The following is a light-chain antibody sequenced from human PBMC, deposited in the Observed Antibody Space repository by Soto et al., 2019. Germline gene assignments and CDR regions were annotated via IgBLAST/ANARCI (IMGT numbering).Light chain of an antibody. V-gene: IGLV2-14*01. J-gene: IGLJ1*01. Sequence: SALTQPGSGSGSPGQSITISCTGTSSDVGGYNYVSWYQQHPGKAPKLMIYEVSNRPSGVSNRFSGSKSGNTASLTISGLQAEDEADYYCSSYTSSSTPYVFGTGTKVTVL. CDR2: EVS. CDR1: SSDVGGYNY. CDR3: SSYTSSSTPYV.